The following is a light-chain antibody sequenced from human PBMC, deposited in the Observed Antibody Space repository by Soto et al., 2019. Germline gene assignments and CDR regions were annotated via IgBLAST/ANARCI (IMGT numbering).Light chain of an antibody. J-gene: IGKJ4*01. CDR2: WAS. Sequence: DIVTTQSPDSPAVTLGERATINCKSSQRVLYSSNNKNYLAWYQQKPGQPPKLLIYWASTRESGVPDRFSGSGSGTDFTLTISSLQAEDVAVYYCQQYYSTPLTFGEGTKVDIK. CDR3: QQYYSTPLT. V-gene: IGKV4-1*01. CDR1: QRVLYSSNNKNY.